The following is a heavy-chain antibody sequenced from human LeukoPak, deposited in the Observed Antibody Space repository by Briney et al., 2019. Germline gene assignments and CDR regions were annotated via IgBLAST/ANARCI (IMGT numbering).Heavy chain of an antibody. V-gene: IGHV3-21*01. Sequence: GGSLRLSCAASGFTFSSYSMNWVRQAPGKGLEWVSSISSSSSYIYYADSVKGRFTISRDNAKNSLYPQMNSLRAEDTAVYYCARLIYYYDSSGYYRDYWGQGTLVTVSS. CDR2: ISSSSSYI. CDR1: GFTFSSYS. J-gene: IGHJ4*02. CDR3: ARLIYYYDSSGYYRDY. D-gene: IGHD3-22*01.